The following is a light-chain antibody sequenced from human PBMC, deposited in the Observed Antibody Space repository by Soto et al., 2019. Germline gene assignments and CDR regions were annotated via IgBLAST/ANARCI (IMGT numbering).Light chain of an antibody. CDR3: TSYTTISTLA. CDR2: EVS. J-gene: IGLJ3*02. Sequence: QSALTQPASMSGSPGQSITISCTGTSSDVGGYNYVSWYQQHPGKVPKLMIYEVSYRPSGVSNRFSGSKSGNTASLTISGLQAEDEADYYCTSYTTISTLAFGGGTKLTVL. CDR1: SSDVGGYNY. V-gene: IGLV2-14*01.